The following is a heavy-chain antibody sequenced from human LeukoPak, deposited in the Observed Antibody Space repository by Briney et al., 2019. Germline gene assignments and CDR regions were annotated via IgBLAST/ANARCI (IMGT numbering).Heavy chain of an antibody. CDR2: ISGSGTST. CDR3: ARNYDSSGYYWFDY. Sequence: GGSLRLSCAASGFTFSSYAMIWVRQAPGKGLEWVSLISGSGTSTYYADSVKGRFTISRDNSKNTFYLQMNSLRVEDTAVYYCARNYDSSGYYWFDYWGQGTLVTVSS. J-gene: IGHJ4*02. D-gene: IGHD3-22*01. CDR1: GFTFSSYA. V-gene: IGHV3-23*01.